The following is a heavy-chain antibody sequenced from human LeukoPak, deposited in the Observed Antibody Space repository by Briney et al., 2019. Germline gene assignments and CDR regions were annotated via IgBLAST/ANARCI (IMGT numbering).Heavy chain of an antibody. CDR1: GFTFSSYS. D-gene: IGHD5-12*01. V-gene: IGHV3-21*01. CDR2: ISSSSSYI. J-gene: IGHJ4*02. Sequence: GGSLRLSCAASGFTFSSYSMNWVRQAPGKGLDWVSSISSSSSYIYYAHSVKGRFTISRDNAKNSLYLQMNSLRAEDTAVYYCARDGGYGSYFDYWGQGTLVTVSS. CDR3: ARDGGYGSYFDY.